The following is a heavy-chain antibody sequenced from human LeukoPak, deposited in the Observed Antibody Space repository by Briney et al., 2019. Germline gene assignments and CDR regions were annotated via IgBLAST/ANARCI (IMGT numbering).Heavy chain of an antibody. CDR1: GFPFSSYW. J-gene: IGHJ6*03. D-gene: IGHD2-2*02. CDR2: IKQDGSEK. V-gene: IGHV3-7*01. CDR3: ARDTYCSSTSCYRYYYYYYMDV. Sequence: GGSLRLSCAASGFPFSSYWMSWVRQAPGKGLEWVANIKQDGSEKYYVDSVKGRFTISRDNAKNSLYLQMNSLRAEDTAVYYCARDTYCSSTSCYRYYYYYYMDVWGKGTTVTVSS.